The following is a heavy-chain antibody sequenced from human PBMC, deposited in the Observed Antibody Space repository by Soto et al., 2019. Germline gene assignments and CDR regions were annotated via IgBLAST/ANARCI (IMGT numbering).Heavy chain of an antibody. J-gene: IGHJ4*02. Sequence: GSLRLSCVSSGFTFRSYEVNWVRQAPGKGLEWVSHISSSGSTIYYADSVKGRFTISRDNAKKSLYLQMNSLRAEDTAIYYCVRFGGAAAGPGDYWGQGTLVTVSS. CDR1: GFTFRSYE. CDR3: VRFGGAAAGPGDY. V-gene: IGHV3-48*03. D-gene: IGHD6-13*01. CDR2: ISSSGSTI.